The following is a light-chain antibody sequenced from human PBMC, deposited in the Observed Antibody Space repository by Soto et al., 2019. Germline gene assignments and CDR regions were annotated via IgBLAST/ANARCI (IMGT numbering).Light chain of an antibody. Sequence: QSALTQPASVSGSPGQSITISGTGTSSDVGGYNYVSWYQHHPGKSPKLMIYDVSNRPSGVSNRFSGSKSGNTASLTISGLQAEDEADYYCSSYTRSSTYVVFGGGTKLTVL. V-gene: IGLV2-14*03. CDR1: SSDVGGYNY. CDR2: DVS. CDR3: SSYTRSSTYVV. J-gene: IGLJ2*01.